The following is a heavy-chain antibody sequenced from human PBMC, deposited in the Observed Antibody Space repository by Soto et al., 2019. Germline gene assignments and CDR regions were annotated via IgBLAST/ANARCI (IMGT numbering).Heavy chain of an antibody. CDR1: GFNFKNYG. CDR2: IWYNGVNK. J-gene: IGHJ4*02. CDR3: PRLGGSGSYTVAY. Sequence: QVQLAESGGGVVQPGTSLRLSCAASGFNFKNYGMHWVRQAPGKGLEWVALIWYNGVNKYYAHSVNGRFTISRDNSMHLLYLDTTSLSADDTALSYFPRLGGSGSYTVAYCGQGTLVTFSS. D-gene: IGHD3-10*01. V-gene: IGHV3-33*01.